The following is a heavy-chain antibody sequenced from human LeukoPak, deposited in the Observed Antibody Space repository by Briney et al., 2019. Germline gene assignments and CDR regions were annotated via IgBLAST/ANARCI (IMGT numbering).Heavy chain of an antibody. CDR2: ISSDGRHI. Sequence: GGSLRLSCAASGFIFSSYAVHWVRQAPGKGLVWVAVISSDGRHIFYADSVKGRFTISRDHSKTTLYLQMNSLRAEDTALYLCARCGGTCSLPSTSAMDVWGQGTTVTVS. J-gene: IGHJ6*02. CDR1: GFIFSSYA. D-gene: IGHD2-21*01. V-gene: IGHV3-30*04. CDR3: ARCGGTCSLPSTSAMDV.